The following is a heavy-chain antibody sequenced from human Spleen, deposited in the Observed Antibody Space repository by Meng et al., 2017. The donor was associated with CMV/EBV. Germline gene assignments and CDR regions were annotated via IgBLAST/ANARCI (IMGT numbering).Heavy chain of an antibody. J-gene: IGHJ6*02. CDR3: ARDWQGGAEPYGMDV. CDR1: GGSVSSGSYY. CDR2: MYYSRDA. D-gene: IGHD1-14*01. Sequence: SETLSLTCTVSGGSVSSGSYYWSWIRQPPGKGLEWIAYMYYSRDANYNPSLRSRVTVSVDTSKSQFSLQLSSVTAADTAVYYCARDWQGGAEPYGMDVWGQGTTVTVSS. V-gene: IGHV4-61*01.